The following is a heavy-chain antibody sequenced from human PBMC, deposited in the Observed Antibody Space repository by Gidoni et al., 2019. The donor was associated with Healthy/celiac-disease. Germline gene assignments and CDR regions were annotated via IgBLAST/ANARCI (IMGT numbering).Heavy chain of an antibody. D-gene: IGHD6-13*01. V-gene: IGHV3-23*01. CDR1: GVTSSSYA. CDR2: ISGSGGST. J-gene: IGHJ4*02. Sequence: EVQLLESGGGLVQPGGSLRLSCAASGVTSSSYAMSWVRQAPGTGLAWVSAISGSGGSTYYADSVKGRFTISRDNSKNTLYLQMNSLRAEDTAVYYCAKSASSWYTNGPDYWGQGTLVTVSS. CDR3: AKSASSWYTNGPDY.